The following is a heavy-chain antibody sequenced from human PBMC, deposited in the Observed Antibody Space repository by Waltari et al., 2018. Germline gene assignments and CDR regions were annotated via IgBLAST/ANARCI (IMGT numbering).Heavy chain of an antibody. CDR1: GGSISSYY. J-gene: IGHJ4*02. CDR2: IYYSGST. D-gene: IGHD6-19*01. V-gene: IGHV4-59*01. Sequence: QVQLQESGPGLVKHSETLSLTCTVSGGSISSYYWRWIRHPPGKGLEWIGYIYYSGSTNYNPSLNSRVTISVDTSKNQFSLKLSSVTAAYTAVYYCARCGAVADVDYWGQGTLVTVSS. CDR3: ARCGAVADVDY.